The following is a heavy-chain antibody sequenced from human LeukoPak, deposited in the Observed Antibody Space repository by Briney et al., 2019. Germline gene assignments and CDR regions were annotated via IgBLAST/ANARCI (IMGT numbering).Heavy chain of an antibody. CDR3: VIDLGDYNDF. D-gene: IGHD2-15*01. Sequence: GGSLRLSCAVSGITFSSYWMHWVRQAPGRGLLWVSRINTQGTYTNYADSVKGRFTISRDNAKNTLYLQMSSLRAGDTAVYYCVIDLGDYNDFWGQGTLVSVSS. V-gene: IGHV3-74*01. J-gene: IGHJ4*02. CDR1: GITFSSYW. CDR2: INTQGTYT.